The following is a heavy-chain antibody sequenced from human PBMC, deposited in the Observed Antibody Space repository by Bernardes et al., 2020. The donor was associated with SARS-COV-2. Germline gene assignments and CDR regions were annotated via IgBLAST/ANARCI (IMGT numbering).Heavy chain of an antibody. CDR1: GGSFSGYY. CDR2: INHSGST. V-gene: IGHV4-34*01. CDR3: ARARVGELYYFDY. Sequence: SEPLSLTCAVYGGSFSGYYWSWIRQPPGKGLEWIGEINHSGSTNYNPSLKSRVTISVDTSKNQFSLKLSSVTAADTAVYYCARARVGELYYFDYWGQGTLVTVSS. D-gene: IGHD1-26*01. J-gene: IGHJ4*02.